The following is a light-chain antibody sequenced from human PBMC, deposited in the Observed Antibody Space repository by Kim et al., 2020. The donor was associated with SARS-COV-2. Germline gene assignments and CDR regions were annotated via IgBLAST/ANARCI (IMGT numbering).Light chain of an antibody. CDR2: YDS. J-gene: IGLJ3*02. CDR3: QVWDSSSDHPV. Sequence: APGKQVRMPWGGNNIGSKSVHWYQQKPGQAPVLVIYYDSDRPSGIPERFSGSNSGNTATLTISRVEAGDEADYYCQVWDSSSDHPVFGGGTQLTVL. V-gene: IGLV3-21*04. CDR1: NIGSKS.